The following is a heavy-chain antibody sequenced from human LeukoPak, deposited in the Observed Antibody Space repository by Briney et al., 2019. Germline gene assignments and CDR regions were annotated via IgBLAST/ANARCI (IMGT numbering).Heavy chain of an antibody. CDR1: GFTFDDYA. J-gene: IGHJ4*02. V-gene: IGHV3-43*02. CDR2: ISGDGGST. CDR3: AKRGNTGYEEIDY. Sequence: PGGSLRLSCAASGFTFDDYAMHWVCQAPGKGLEWVSLISGDGGSTYYADSVKGRFTISRDNSKNSLYLQMNSLRTEDTAFYYCAKRGNTGYEEIDYWGQGTLVTVSS. D-gene: IGHD5-12*01.